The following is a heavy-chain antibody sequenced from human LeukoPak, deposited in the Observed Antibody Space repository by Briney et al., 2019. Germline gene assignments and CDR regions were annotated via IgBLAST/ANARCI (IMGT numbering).Heavy chain of an antibody. V-gene: IGHV3-23*01. J-gene: IGHJ4*02. Sequence: GGSLRLSCAASGFTFSSYTMNWVRQAPGKGLEWVSAIRGNADTTYYADSVKGRFSIFRDNYKNMLYLQMNSLRVEDTAAYYCAKGHGDASGYYYFDSWGQGTLVTVSS. CDR3: AKGHGDASGYYYFDS. CDR2: IRGNADTT. D-gene: IGHD4-17*01. CDR1: GFTFSSYT.